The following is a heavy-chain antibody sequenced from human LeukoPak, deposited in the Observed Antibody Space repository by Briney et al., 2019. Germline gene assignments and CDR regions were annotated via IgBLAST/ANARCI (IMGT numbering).Heavy chain of an antibody. J-gene: IGHJ5*02. V-gene: IGHV3-7*01. D-gene: IGHD6-13*01. CDR2: IKKDGSDK. CDR3: ARDLESVAAAGTQWFDP. CDR1: GFTFSNYW. Sequence: GGSLRLSCAASGFTFSNYWMSWVRQAPGKGLEWVANIKKDGSDKNYLGSVKGRFTISRDNSKNMMYLQINSLRADDTAVYYCARDLESVAAAGTQWFDPWGQGTLVTVSS.